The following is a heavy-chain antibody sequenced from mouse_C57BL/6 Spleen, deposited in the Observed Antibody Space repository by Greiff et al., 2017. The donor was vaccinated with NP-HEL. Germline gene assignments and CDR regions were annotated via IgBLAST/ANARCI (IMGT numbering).Heavy chain of an antibody. CDR1: GYAFSSYW. D-gene: IGHD2-1*01. J-gene: IGHJ1*03. Sequence: VQLQQSGAELVKPGASVKISCKASGYAFSSYWMNWVKQRPGKGLEWIGQIYPGDGDTNYNGKFKGKATLTADKSSSTAYMQLSSLTSEDSAVYFCARPGGNKGYFDVWGTGTTVTVSS. CDR3: ARPGGNKGYFDV. CDR2: IYPGDGDT. V-gene: IGHV1-80*01.